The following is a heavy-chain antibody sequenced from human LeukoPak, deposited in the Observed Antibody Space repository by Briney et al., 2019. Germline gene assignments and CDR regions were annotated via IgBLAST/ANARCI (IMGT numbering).Heavy chain of an antibody. D-gene: IGHD3-3*01. J-gene: IGHJ3*02. CDR2: IYTSGST. Sequence: SETLSLTCTVSGGSISSYYWSWIRQPAGKGLEWIGRIYTSGSTNYNPSLKSRVTMSVDTSKNQFSLKLSSVTAADTAVYYCARDGSGYDFWSGYYINAFDIWGQGTMVTVSS. V-gene: IGHV4-4*07. CDR1: GGSISSYY. CDR3: ARDGSGYDFWSGYYINAFDI.